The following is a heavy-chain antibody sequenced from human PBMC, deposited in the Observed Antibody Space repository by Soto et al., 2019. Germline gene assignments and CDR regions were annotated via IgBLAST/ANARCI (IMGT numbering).Heavy chain of an antibody. CDR1: GFTFSSYG. Sequence: PGGSLRLSCAASGFTFSSYGMHWVRQSPGKGLEWVAVIWYDGSNKYYADSVKGRFTISRDNSKNTLYLQMNSLRAEDTAVYYCARDGRGLGNYYYYGMDVWGQGTTVTVSS. D-gene: IGHD6-19*01. J-gene: IGHJ6*02. V-gene: IGHV3-33*01. CDR3: ARDGRGLGNYYYYGMDV. CDR2: IWYDGSNK.